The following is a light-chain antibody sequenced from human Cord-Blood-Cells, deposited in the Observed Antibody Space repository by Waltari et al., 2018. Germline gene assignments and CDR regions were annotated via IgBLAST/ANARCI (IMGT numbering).Light chain of an antibody. Sequence: IVMTQSPDSLAVSLGDRATINYQPHQSVLYSSNNKNYLAWYQQKPGQPPKLLIYWASTRESGVPDRFSGSGSGTDFTLTISSLQAEDVAVYYCQQYYSTPITFGQGTRLEIK. CDR3: QQYYSTPIT. J-gene: IGKJ5*01. CDR2: WAS. V-gene: IGKV4-1*01. CDR1: QSVLYSSNNKNY.